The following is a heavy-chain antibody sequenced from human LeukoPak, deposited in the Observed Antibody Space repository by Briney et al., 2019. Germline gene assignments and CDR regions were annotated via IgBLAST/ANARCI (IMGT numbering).Heavy chain of an antibody. D-gene: IGHD1-7*01. Sequence: ASVEVSCKTSGYTLSDYYMHWVRQAPGQGLEWMGWINPNSGATTYAENFQGRVIMTRDTSISTVYMELTSLRSDDTALYYCARGVLRELRGFDYWGQGTLVTVSS. CDR1: GYTLSDYY. J-gene: IGHJ4*02. V-gene: IGHV1-2*02. CDR3: ARGVLRELRGFDY. CDR2: INPNSGAT.